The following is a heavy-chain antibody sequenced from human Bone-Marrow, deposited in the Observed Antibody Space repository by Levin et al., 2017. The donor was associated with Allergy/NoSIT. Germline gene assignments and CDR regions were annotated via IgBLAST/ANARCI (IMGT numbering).Heavy chain of an antibody. CDR3: AKVGSIWGFDP. Sequence: SCAASGFTFSTSWMHWVRQTPGKGLVWVSRINGDGSSTTYADSVKGRFTISRDNAKNTLYLQMNSLRVEDTAVYYCAKVGSIWGFDPWGQGTLVTVSS. J-gene: IGHJ5*02. CDR2: INGDGSST. CDR1: GFTFSTSW. V-gene: IGHV3-74*01. D-gene: IGHD3-10*01.